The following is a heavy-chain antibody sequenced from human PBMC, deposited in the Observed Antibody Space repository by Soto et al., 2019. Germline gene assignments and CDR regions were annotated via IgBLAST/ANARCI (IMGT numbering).Heavy chain of an antibody. V-gene: IGHV3-23*01. Sequence: EVQLLESGGGLVQPGGSLRLSCAASGFTFSSYAMSWVRQAPGKGLEWVSAFSGSGGSTYYADSVKGRFTISRDNSKNTLYLQMNSLRAEDTAVYYCAKDRELWFGELLDYWGQGTLVTVSS. CDR3: AKDRELWFGELLDY. CDR2: FSGSGGST. J-gene: IGHJ4*02. D-gene: IGHD3-10*01. CDR1: GFTFSSYA.